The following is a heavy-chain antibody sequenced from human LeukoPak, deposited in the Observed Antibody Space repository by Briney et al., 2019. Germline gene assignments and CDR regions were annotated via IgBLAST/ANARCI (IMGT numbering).Heavy chain of an antibody. CDR2: INPSGGST. D-gene: IGHD3-10*01. CDR1: GYTFTSYY. V-gene: IGHV1-46*01. J-gene: IGHJ4*02. CDR3: ARTYGSGSYYEFDY. Sequence: ASMKVSCKTSGYTFTSYYVSWVRQAPGQGLEWMGIINPSGGSTSYAQKFQGRVTMTRDTSTSTVYMELSSLRSEDTAVYYCARTYGSGSYYEFDYWGQGTLVTVSS.